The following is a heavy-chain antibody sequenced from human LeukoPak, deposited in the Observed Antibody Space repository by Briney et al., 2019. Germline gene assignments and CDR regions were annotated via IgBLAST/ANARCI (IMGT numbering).Heavy chain of an antibody. CDR3: AKVVGGRVGATRYFDY. J-gene: IGHJ4*02. D-gene: IGHD1-26*01. V-gene: IGHV3-23*01. Sequence: GGSLRLSCAASGFTFSSYAMSWVRQAPGKGLEWVSAISGSGGSTYYADSVKGRFTISRDNSKNTLYLQMNSLRAEDTAVYYCAKVVGGRVGATRYFDYWGQGTLVTVSS. CDR1: GFTFSSYA. CDR2: ISGSGGST.